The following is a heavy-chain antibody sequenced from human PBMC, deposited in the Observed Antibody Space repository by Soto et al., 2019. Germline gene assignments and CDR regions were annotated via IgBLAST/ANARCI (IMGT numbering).Heavy chain of an antibody. CDR2: ISSRSTFI. CDR1: GFTLTNEN. Sequence: SLRLSCTVLGFTLTNENMNWVRQAPGKGLEWVSSISSRSTFINYADSVKGRFTISRDNDKGLVYLQMNSLRAEDTAVYYCARDPPLSMIVVVGVDDFWGQGTLVTVSS. D-gene: IGHD3-22*01. CDR3: ARDPPLSMIVVVGVDDF. V-gene: IGHV3-21*06. J-gene: IGHJ4*02.